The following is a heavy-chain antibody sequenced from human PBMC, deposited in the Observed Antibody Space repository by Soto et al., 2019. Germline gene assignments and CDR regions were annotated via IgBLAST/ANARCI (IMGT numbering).Heavy chain of an antibody. Sequence: SETLSLTCTVSGVSIISYYWSWIRQPPGKGLEWIGYIYYSGSTNYNPSLKSRVTISVDTSKNQFSLKLSSVTAADTAVYYCARSNAPIRVYGSSIPYYFDHWGQGTLVTVAS. J-gene: IGHJ4*02. CDR3: ARSNAPIRVYGSSIPYYFDH. CDR2: IYYSGST. CDR1: GVSIISYY. D-gene: IGHD2-15*01. V-gene: IGHV4-59*08.